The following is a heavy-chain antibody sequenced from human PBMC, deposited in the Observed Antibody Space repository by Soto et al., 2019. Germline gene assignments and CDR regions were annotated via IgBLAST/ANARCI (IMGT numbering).Heavy chain of an antibody. D-gene: IGHD6-19*01. Sequence: QEQLVESGGGVAQPGRSLRLSCAASGFSFSSHGMHWVRQAPGKGLEWVAAIWYDGSKKYYADSVRGRFSISRDNSKNTLSLQMNSLRVEDTAVYYCASDPSSYISGWYAGDDYYFDYWGQGTLVTVSA. CDR1: GFSFSSHG. J-gene: IGHJ4*02. CDR2: IWYDGSKK. CDR3: ASDPSSYISGWYAGDDYYFDY. V-gene: IGHV3-33*01.